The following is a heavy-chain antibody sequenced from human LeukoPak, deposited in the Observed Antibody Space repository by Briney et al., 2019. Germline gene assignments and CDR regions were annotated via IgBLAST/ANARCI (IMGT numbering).Heavy chain of an antibody. J-gene: IGHJ3*02. D-gene: IGHD3-10*01. CDR2: IYYSGST. CDR3: ARDGGVGVISDGGLAFDI. CDR1: GGSISSSSYY. V-gene: IGHV4-39*07. Sequence: SETLSLTCTVSGGSISSSSYYWGWIRQPPGKGLEWIGSIYYSGSTYYNPSLKSRVTISVDTSKNQFSLKLSSVTAADTAVYYCARDGGVGVISDGGLAFDIWGQGTMVTVSS.